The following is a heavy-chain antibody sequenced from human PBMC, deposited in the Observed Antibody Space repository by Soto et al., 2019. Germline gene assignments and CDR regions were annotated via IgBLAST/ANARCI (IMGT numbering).Heavy chain of an antibody. CDR2: TYYRSKWNN. Sequence: PSQTLSLTCAISGDSVSSNSAAWNWVRQSPSRGLEWLGRTYYRSKWNNDYAVSVKRRITFNPDTSKNQFSLQLNSVTPEDTAVYCCAREGGDSSSWYLDYWGQGTLVTVSS. CDR1: GDSVSSNSAA. CDR3: AREGGDSSSWYLDY. J-gene: IGHJ4*02. D-gene: IGHD6-13*01. V-gene: IGHV6-1*01.